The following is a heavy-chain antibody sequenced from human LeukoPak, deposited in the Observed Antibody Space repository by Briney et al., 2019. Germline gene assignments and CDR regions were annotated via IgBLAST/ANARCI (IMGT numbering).Heavy chain of an antibody. CDR1: GYTFTSYG. Sequence: ASVKVSCKASGYTFTSYGISWVRQAPGQGLEWMGWISAYNGNTNYAQKLQGRVTMPTDTSTSTAYMELRSLRSDDTAVYYCASSNYYDSSGYDPWYNWFDPWGQGTLVTVSS. CDR2: ISAYNGNT. V-gene: IGHV1-18*01. D-gene: IGHD3-22*01. CDR3: ASSNYYDSSGYDPWYNWFDP. J-gene: IGHJ5*02.